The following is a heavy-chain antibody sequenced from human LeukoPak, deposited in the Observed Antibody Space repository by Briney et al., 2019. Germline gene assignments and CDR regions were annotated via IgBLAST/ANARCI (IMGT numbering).Heavy chain of an antibody. CDR3: ASASPLKRYYFDY. CDR1: GFTLSSNY. CDR2: IYSGGST. J-gene: IGHJ4*02. V-gene: IGHV3-53*04. Sequence: GGSLRLSCAASGFTLSSNYMSWVRQAPGKGLEWVSVIYSGGSTYYADSVKGRFTISRHNSKNTLYLQMNSLRAEDTAVYYCASASPLKRYYFDYWGQGTLVTVSS.